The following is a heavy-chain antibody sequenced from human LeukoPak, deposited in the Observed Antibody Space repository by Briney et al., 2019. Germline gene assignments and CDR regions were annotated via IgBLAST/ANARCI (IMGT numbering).Heavy chain of an antibody. CDR1: GGTFSSYA. CDR3: ARDLAYGSGKVIHAFDI. V-gene: IGHV1-69*04. J-gene: IGHJ3*02. D-gene: IGHD3-10*01. CDR2: IIPILGIA. Sequence: ASVKVSCKASGGTFSSYAISWVRQAPGQGLEWMGRIIPILGIANYAQMFQGRVTITADKFTSTAYMELSSLRSEDTAVYYCARDLAYGSGKVIHAFDIWGQGTMVTVSS.